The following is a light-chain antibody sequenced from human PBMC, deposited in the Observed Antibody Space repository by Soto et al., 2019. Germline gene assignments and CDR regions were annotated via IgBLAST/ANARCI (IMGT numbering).Light chain of an antibody. CDR2: DAS. V-gene: IGKV3-11*01. J-gene: IGKJ1*01. Sequence: EIVLTQSPATLSLSPGERATLSCRASQSVSSYLAWYQQKPGQAPRLLIYDASNSATGIAARFSGGGSGTDFTLTINRLEPEDFAVYYCQQYSFMWTFGQGTKV. CDR1: QSVSSY. CDR3: QQYSFMWT.